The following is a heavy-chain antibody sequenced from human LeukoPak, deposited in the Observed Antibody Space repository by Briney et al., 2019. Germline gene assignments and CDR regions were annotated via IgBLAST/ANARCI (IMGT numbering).Heavy chain of an antibody. Sequence: GGSLRLSCAASGFNFSSYAMHWVRQAPGKGLEWVAVISYDGSNNYYADSVKGRFTISRDNSKNTLYLQMNSLRAEDTAVYYCARDRDDSSGTTPGNWFDPWGQGTLVTVSS. J-gene: IGHJ5*02. CDR1: GFNFSSYA. CDR3: ARDRDDSSGTTPGNWFDP. CDR2: ISYDGSNN. V-gene: IGHV3-30-3*01. D-gene: IGHD3-22*01.